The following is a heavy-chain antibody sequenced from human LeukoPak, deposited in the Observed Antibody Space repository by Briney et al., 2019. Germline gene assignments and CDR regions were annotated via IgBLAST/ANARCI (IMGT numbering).Heavy chain of an antibody. CDR3: ARGAPNLGYCSGGSCYHFDY. Sequence: ASVKVSCKASGYTFTSYDISWVRQATGQGLEWMGWMNPNSGNTGYAQKFQGRVTMTRNTSISTAYMELSSLRSEDTAVYYCARGAPNLGYCSGGSCYHFDYWGQGTLVTVSS. D-gene: IGHD2-15*01. V-gene: IGHV1-8*01. J-gene: IGHJ4*02. CDR2: MNPNSGNT. CDR1: GYTFTSYD.